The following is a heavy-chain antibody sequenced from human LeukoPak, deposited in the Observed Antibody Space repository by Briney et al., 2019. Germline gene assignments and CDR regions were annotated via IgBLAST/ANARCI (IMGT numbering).Heavy chain of an antibody. J-gene: IGHJ5*02. CDR1: GFTFSSYA. Sequence: GGSLRLSCAASGFTFSSYAMSWVRQAPGKGLEWVSAISGSGGSTYHADSVKGRFIISRDNSKNTVYLQMNSLRADDTAVYYCARDRAYADYAAWGQGTLVTVSS. CDR2: ISGSGGST. D-gene: IGHD4-17*01. CDR3: ARDRAYADYAA. V-gene: IGHV3-23*01.